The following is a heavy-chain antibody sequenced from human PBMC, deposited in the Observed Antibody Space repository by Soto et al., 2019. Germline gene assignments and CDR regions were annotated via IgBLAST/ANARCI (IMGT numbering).Heavy chain of an antibody. CDR1: GGSISSYY. Sequence: SETLSLTCTVSGGSISSYYWSWIRQPPGKGLEWIGYIYYSGSTSYNPSLKSRVTMSVDTSQSQFSLKLNSVTAADTAVYYCTTEAYDNSGSLAFDIWGQGTLVTVSS. V-gene: IGHV4-59*08. J-gene: IGHJ3*02. CDR3: TTEAYDNSGSLAFDI. CDR2: IYYSGST. D-gene: IGHD3-22*01.